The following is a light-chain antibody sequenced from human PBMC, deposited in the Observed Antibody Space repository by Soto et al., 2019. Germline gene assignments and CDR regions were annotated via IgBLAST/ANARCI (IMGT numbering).Light chain of an antibody. V-gene: IGKV3-15*01. Sequence: MAQSPAAVSVTPGERATLYCRASQSVSSSLAWYQQKPGQAPRLLIYGASTRATGIPARFSGSGSGTQFTLEFSRVETDDVGIYSCMQSTQLPPTFGQGTRLEIK. CDR3: MQSTQLPPT. J-gene: IGKJ5*01. CDR2: GAS. CDR1: QSVSSS.